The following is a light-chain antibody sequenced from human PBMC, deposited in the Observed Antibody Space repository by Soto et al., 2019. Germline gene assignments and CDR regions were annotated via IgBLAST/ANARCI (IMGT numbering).Light chain of an antibody. CDR1: SSDVGGFNY. CDR2: DVT. CDR3: TSYTSSSTYV. V-gene: IGLV2-14*03. Sequence: SALTQPPSVSGSPAQSITLSCTGTSSDVGGFNYVSWYQQHPGKAPKLMIYDVTNRPSGVSYRFSGSKSGNTASLTISGLQAQDEADYYCTSYTSSSTYVFGTGTKVTVL. J-gene: IGLJ1*01.